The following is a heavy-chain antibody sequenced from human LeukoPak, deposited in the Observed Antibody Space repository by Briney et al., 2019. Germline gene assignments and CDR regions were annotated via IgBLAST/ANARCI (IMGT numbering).Heavy chain of an antibody. CDR1: GYTFTGYY. Sequence: ASVKVSCKASGYTFTGYYMHWVRQAPGQGLEWMGWINPNSGGTSYAQKFQGRVTMTRDTSISTAYMELSRLRSDDTAVYYCARDLDTAMVIRYYYGMDVWGQGTTVTVSS. CDR3: ARDLDTAMVIRYYYGMDV. V-gene: IGHV1-2*02. J-gene: IGHJ6*02. D-gene: IGHD5-18*01. CDR2: INPNSGGT.